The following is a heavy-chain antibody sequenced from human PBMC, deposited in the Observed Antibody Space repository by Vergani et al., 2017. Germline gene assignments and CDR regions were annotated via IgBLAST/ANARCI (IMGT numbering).Heavy chain of an antibody. D-gene: IGHD3-3*01. V-gene: IGHV2-26*01. J-gene: IGHJ4*02. CDR2: IFSNDEK. CDR3: AHTSPITIFGVVTLKYYFDY. Sequence: QVTLKESGPVLVKPTETLTLTCTVSGFSLSNARMGVSWIRQPPGKALEWLAHIFSNDEKSYSTSLKSRLTISKDTSKSQVVLTMTNMDPVDTATYYCAHTSPITIFGVVTLKYYFDYWGQGTLVTVSS. CDR1: GFSLSNARMG.